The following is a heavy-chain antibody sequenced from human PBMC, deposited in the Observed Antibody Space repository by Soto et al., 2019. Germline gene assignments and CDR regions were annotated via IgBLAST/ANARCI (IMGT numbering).Heavy chain of an antibody. CDR1: GASISSSY. CDR3: ARGKIARGFDL. CDR2: IYYSGST. V-gene: IGHV4-59*01. Sequence: QVLLQESGPGLVKPSETLSLTCTVSGASISSSYWSWIRQPPGKGPEWIGCIYYSGSTYYNPSLKSRVTISVDTSKNQFSLSLSSVTAADTAVYYCARGKIARGFDLWGRGTLVTVSS. J-gene: IGHJ2*01. D-gene: IGHD6-13*01.